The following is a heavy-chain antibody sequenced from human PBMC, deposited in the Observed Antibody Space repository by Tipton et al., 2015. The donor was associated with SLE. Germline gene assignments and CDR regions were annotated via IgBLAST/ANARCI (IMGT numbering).Heavy chain of an antibody. D-gene: IGHD2-2*01. Sequence: TMSLTCAVYGGSFSGYYWSWIRQPPGKGLEWIGNIYYSGSTYYNPSLKSRVTISVDTSKNHFSLKLSSVTAADTAVYYCARGLSTHDFDIWGQGTMVTVSS. CDR2: IYYSGST. CDR3: ARGLSTHDFDI. V-gene: IGHV4-34*01. CDR1: GGSFSGYY. J-gene: IGHJ3*02.